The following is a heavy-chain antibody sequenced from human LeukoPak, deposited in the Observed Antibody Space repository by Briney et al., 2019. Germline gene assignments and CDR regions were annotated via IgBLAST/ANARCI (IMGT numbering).Heavy chain of an antibody. CDR3: ARVSGSGYWGYYYYGMDV. CDR2: IIPIFGTA. J-gene: IGHJ6*02. CDR1: GGTFSSYA. Sequence: GASVKVSCKASGGTFSSYAISWVRQAPGQGLEWMGGIIPIFGTANYAQKFQGRVTITTDESTSTAYMELSSLRSEDTAVYYCARVSGSGYWGYYYYGMDVWGQGTTVTVSS. V-gene: IGHV1-69*05. D-gene: IGHD3-22*01.